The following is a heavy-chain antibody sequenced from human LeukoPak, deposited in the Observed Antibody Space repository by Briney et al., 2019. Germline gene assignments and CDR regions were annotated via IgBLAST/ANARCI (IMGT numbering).Heavy chain of an antibody. D-gene: IGHD3-10*01. CDR2: INADGSSA. J-gene: IGHJ6*02. Sequence: GGSLRLSCAASGFTLSNYWMHWVRQAPGKGLVWVSRINADGSSASYADPVKGRFTISRDNAKNTLYLQMNSLRAEDTAMYYCARDYGRSGDYGMDVWGQGTTVTVSS. CDR1: GFTLSNYW. V-gene: IGHV3-74*01. CDR3: ARDYGRSGDYGMDV.